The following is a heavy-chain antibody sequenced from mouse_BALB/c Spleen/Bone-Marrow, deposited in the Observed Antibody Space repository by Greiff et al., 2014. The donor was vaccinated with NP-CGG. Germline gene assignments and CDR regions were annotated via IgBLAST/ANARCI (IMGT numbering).Heavy chain of an antibody. D-gene: IGHD2-3*01. CDR1: GFTFSDYY. CDR3: ARGPHDDDMDY. J-gene: IGHJ4*01. Sequence: EVQVVESGGGLVKPGGSLKLSCAASGFTFSDYYMYWVRQTPEKRLEWVATISDGGSYTCYPDSVKGRFTISRDNAKNNLYLQLSSLKSEDTAMYYCARGPHDDDMDYWGQGTSVTVSS. V-gene: IGHV5-4*02. CDR2: ISDGGSYT.